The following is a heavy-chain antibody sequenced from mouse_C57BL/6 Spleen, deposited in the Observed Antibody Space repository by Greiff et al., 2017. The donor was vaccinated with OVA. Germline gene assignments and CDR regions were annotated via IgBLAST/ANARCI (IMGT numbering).Heavy chain of an antibody. D-gene: IGHD2-10*02. Sequence: ESGPGLVKPSQSLSLTCSVTGYSITSGYYWNWIRQFPGNKLEWMGYISYDGSNNYNPSLKNRISITRDTSKNQFFLKLNSVTTEDTATYYCARVEVWYYAMDYWGQGTSVTVSS. CDR1: GYSITSGYY. CDR2: ISYDGSN. CDR3: ARVEVWYYAMDY. J-gene: IGHJ4*01. V-gene: IGHV3-6*01.